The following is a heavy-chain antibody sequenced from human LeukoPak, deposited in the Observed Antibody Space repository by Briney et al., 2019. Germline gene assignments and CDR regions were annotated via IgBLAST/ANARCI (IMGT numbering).Heavy chain of an antibody. CDR1: GFTLSSYE. V-gene: IGHV3-23*01. CDR3: ARDDFHSGSFRFDP. D-gene: IGHD1-26*01. J-gene: IGHJ5*02. Sequence: GGSLRLSCTVSGFTLSSYEMSWIRQAPGKGLEWVSSIEYSGGSAYYADSVKGRFTISRDNSKNTLYLQMNSLRVEDTAVYYCARDDFHSGSFRFDPWGQGTLVTVSS. CDR2: IEYSGGSA.